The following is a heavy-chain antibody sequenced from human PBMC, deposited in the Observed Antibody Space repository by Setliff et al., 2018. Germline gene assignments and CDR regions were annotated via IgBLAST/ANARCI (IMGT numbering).Heavy chain of an antibody. CDR3: ARGRNVAARLLDS. D-gene: IGHD6-6*01. V-gene: IGHV4-34*01. CDR1: GGSFSDYY. CDR2: INHSGST. J-gene: IGHJ4*02. Sequence: SETLSLTCAAHGGSFSDYYWTWIRQPPGKGLEWIGEINHSGSTKYSPSLESRATMSVDPSKNQFSLKVTSVTAADTAVYYCARGRNVAARLLDSWGRGTLVTVSS.